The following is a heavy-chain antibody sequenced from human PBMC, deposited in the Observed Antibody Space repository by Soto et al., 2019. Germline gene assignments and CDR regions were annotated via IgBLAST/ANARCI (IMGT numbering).Heavy chain of an antibody. CDR3: ARETAYCSGGSCYSGKAFDI. D-gene: IGHD2-15*01. V-gene: IGHV3-7*03. CDR1: GFTFSSYW. J-gene: IGHJ3*02. CDR2: IKQDGSEK. Sequence: PGGSLRLSCAASGFTFSSYWMSWVRQAPGKGLEWVANIKQDGSEKYYVDSVKGRFTISRDNAKNSLYLQMNSLRAEDTAVYYCARETAYCSGGSCYSGKAFDIWGQGTMVTVSS.